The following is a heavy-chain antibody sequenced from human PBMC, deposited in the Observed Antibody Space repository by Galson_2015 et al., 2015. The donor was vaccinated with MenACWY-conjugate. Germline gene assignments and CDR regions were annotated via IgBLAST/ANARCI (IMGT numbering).Heavy chain of an antibody. Sequence: LRLSCAASGLAFSSWAMSWVRQAPGEGREGVSAISGSGGSTYYADSVKGRFTISRDNSKNTLYLQMDRLGAEDTAVYYCAKGHPLTIFGGPFYYWGQGTLVTVSS. J-gene: IGHJ4*02. V-gene: IGHV3-23*01. D-gene: IGHD3-3*01. CDR3: AKGHPLTIFGGPFYY. CDR2: ISGSGGST. CDR1: GLAFSSWA.